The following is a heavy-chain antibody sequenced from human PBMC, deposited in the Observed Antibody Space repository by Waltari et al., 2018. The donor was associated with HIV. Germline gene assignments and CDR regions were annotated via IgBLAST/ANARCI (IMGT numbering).Heavy chain of an antibody. J-gene: IGHJ4*02. CDR3: ARVRSTMGRFQGFDY. Sequence: EVQLVETGGGLIQPGGSQRLSCAASGHTVRRNFLNWVCQAPGKGLEWVSLIYSGGSTYYADSVKGRFTISRDNSKNTLYLQMNSLRAEDTAVYYCARVRSTMGRFQGFDYWGQGTLVTVSS. V-gene: IGHV3-53*02. D-gene: IGHD1-26*01. CDR1: GHTVRRNF. CDR2: IYSGGST.